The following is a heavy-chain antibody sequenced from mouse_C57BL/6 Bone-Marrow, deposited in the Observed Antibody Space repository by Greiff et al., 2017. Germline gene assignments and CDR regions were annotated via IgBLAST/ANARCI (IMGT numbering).Heavy chain of an antibody. CDR3: ARDYLYYFDY. Sequence: QVQLQQPGAELVKPGASVKLSCKASGYTFTSYWMHWVKQRPGQGLEWIGMIHPNSGSTNYNEKFKSKATLTVDKSSSTAYMQLSSLTSEDSAIYYCARDYLYYFDYWGQGTTLTVSS. CDR1: GYTFTSYW. V-gene: IGHV1-64*01. J-gene: IGHJ2*01. CDR2: IHPNSGST. D-gene: IGHD5-5*01.